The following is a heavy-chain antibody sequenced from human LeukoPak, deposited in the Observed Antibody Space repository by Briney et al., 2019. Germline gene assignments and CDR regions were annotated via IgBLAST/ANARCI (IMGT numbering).Heavy chain of an antibody. CDR3: AREVADIVVVPAAIDY. J-gene: IGHJ4*02. Sequence: LSLTCAVYGGSFSGYYWSWIRQAPGKGLEWVSYISSSSSTIYYADSVKGRFTISRDNAKNSLYLQMNSLRAEDTAVYYCAREVADIVVVPAAIDYWGQGTLVTVSS. D-gene: IGHD2-2*01. CDR1: GGSFSGYY. V-gene: IGHV3-11*04. CDR2: ISSSSSTI.